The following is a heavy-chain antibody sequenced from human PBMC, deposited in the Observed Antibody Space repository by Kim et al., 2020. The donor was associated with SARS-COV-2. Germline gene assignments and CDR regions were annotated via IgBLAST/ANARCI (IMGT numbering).Heavy chain of an antibody. CDR2: T. V-gene: IGHV4-59*08. CDR3: ARRRGGLFDY. Sequence: TNCDPSLKSRVTISVDTAKNQCSLKLRCVTAADTAVYYCARRRGGLFDYWGQGTLVTVSA. J-gene: IGHJ4*02. D-gene: IGHD3-16*01.